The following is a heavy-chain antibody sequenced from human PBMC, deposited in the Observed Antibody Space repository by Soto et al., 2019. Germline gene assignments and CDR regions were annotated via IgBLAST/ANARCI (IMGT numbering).Heavy chain of an antibody. CDR2: ISGSGGST. D-gene: IGHD3-9*01. CDR3: AKAYYDILTGYYDYYYYYGMDV. V-gene: IGHV3-23*01. CDR1: GFTFSSYA. J-gene: IGHJ6*02. Sequence: LRLSCAASGFTFSSYAMSWVRQAPGKGLEWVSAISGSGGSTYYADSVKGRFTISRDNSKNTLYLQMNSLRAEDTAVYYCAKAYYDILTGYYDYYYYYGMDVWGQGTTVTVSS.